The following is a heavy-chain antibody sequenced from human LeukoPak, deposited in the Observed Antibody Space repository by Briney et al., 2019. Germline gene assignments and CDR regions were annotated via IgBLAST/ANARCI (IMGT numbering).Heavy chain of an antibody. V-gene: IGHV5-51*01. CDR3: ARRVGYSSGWYYNY. J-gene: IGHJ4*02. CDR1: GYSFTSYW. CDR2: IYPGDSDT. Sequence: SGGSLRLSCKGSGYSFTSYWIGWVRQMPGKGLEWMGIIYPGDSDTRYSPSFQGQVTISADKSISTAYLQWSSLKASDTAMYYCARRVGYSSGWYYNYWGQGTLVTVSS. D-gene: IGHD6-19*01.